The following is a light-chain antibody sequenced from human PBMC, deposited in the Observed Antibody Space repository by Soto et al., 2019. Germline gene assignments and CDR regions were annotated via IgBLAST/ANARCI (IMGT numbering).Light chain of an antibody. CDR1: QSVRNTF. CDR3: QQYGSSPT. V-gene: IGKV3-20*01. J-gene: IGKJ4*01. CDR2: VAS. Sequence: EMVLTQSPGTLSLSPGERATLSCRASQSVRNTFLDWYQQKPGQAPRLLIYVASSRATAIPDRFSGSGCGTDFTLTISGLEREDVAVYYCQQYGSSPTFGGGTKVELK.